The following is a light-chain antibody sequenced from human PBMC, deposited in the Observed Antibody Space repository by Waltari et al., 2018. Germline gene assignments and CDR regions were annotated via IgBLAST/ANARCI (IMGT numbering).Light chain of an antibody. CDR1: TSNIGSNP. CDR3: AAWDDSLNGPV. J-gene: IGLJ3*02. CDR2: ANN. Sequence: QSVLTQPPSTSGTPEQRVTISCSGSTSNIGSNPVNWYQQVPETAPKLLIHANNQRPSAVPDRFSGSKSGTSASRAISGLQSEDEAHYYCAAWDDSLNGPVFGGGTKLTVL. V-gene: IGLV1-44*01.